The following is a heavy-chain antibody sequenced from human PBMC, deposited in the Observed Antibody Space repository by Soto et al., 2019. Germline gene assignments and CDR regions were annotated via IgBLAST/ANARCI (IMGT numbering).Heavy chain of an antibody. CDR1: GFTFSSYA. D-gene: IGHD3-22*01. CDR2: ISGSGGST. J-gene: IGHJ4*02. V-gene: IGHV3-23*01. CDR3: AKTHSSGSTGY. Sequence: GGSLRLSCAASGFTFSSYAMSWVRQVPGKGLEWVSAISGSGGSTYYADSVKGRFTISRDNSKNTLYLQMNSLRAEDTAGYYGAKTHSSGSTGYWGQGTLVTVSS.